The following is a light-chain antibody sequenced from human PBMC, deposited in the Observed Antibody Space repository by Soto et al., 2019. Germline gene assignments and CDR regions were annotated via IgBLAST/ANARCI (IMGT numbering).Light chain of an antibody. V-gene: IGKV1-8*01. CDR3: QQYYSFPPT. CDR2: AAS. Sequence: MTQSPATLSVSPGEGATVSCRASQSVSSNLAWYQQKPGKAPELLIYAASTLQSGVPSRFSGSGSGTDFTLTISCLQSEDFATYYCQQYYSFPPTFGGGTKVEIK. J-gene: IGKJ4*01. CDR1: QSVSSN.